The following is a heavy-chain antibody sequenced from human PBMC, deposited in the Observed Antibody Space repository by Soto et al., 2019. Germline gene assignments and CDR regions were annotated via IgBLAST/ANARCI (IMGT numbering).Heavy chain of an antibody. CDR3: ARDTAGGSWQDWYCDL. CDR2: INPSGGST. V-gene: IGHV1-46*01. Sequence: QVQLVQSGAEVKKPGASVKVSCKASGYTFTSYYMHWVRQAPGQGLEWMGIINPSGGSTSYAQKFQGRVTMTRHTSTSTAYMELSILRSEATAVDYCARDTAGGSWQDWYCDLWGRGTLVTVSS. D-gene: IGHD2-15*01. J-gene: IGHJ2*01. CDR1: GYTFTSYY.